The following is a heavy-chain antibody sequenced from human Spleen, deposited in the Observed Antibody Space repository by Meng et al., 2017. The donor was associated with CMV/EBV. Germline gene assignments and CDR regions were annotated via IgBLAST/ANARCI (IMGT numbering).Heavy chain of an antibody. CDR1: GFTFSTYS. CDR2: ISSSSNYI. J-gene: IGHJ4*02. CDR3: ARVRYSSGRGPFDY. V-gene: IGHV3-21*01. Sequence: GESLKISCAASGFTFSTYSINWVRQAPGKGLEWVSSISSSSNYIYYADSVEGRFTISRDNAKKSLYLQMNSLRVEDTAVYYCARVRYSSGRGPFDYWGQGALVTVSS. D-gene: IGHD6-19*01.